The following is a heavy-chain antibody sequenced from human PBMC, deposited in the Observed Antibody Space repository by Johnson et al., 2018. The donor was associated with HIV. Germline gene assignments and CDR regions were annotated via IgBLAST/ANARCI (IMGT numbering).Heavy chain of an antibody. CDR1: GFIFSSYW. CDR2: IKQDGSEK. V-gene: IGHV3-7*01. CDR3: AKGIVPAAADAFDI. J-gene: IGHJ3*02. D-gene: IGHD2-2*01. Sequence: VQLVESGGGLVQPGGSLRLSCAASGFIFSSYWMSWVRQAPGKGLEWVANIKQDGSEKYYADSVKGRFTISRDNSKNTLYLQMNSLRAEDTAVYYCAKGIVPAAADAFDIWGQGTMVTVSS.